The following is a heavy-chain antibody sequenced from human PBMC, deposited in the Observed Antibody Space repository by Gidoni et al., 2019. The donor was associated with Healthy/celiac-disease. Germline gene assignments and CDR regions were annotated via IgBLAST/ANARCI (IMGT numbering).Heavy chain of an antibody. CDR1: GGTFSSYA. J-gene: IGHJ6*02. V-gene: IGHV1-69*01. CDR3: ARDPGDIVATVHYYGMDV. D-gene: IGHD5-12*01. Sequence: QVQLVQSGAEVKKPGSSVKVSCKASGGTFSSYAISWVRQAPGQGLEWMGGIIPIFGTANYAQKFQGRVTITADESTSTAYMELSSLRSEDTAVYYCARDPGDIVATVHYYGMDVWGQGTTVTVSS. CDR2: IIPIFGTA.